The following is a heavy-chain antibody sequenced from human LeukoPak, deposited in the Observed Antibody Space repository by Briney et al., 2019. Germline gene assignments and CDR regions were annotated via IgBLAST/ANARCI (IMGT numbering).Heavy chain of an antibody. J-gene: IGHJ5*02. D-gene: IGHD2-8*01. Sequence: GASVKVSCKASGGTFSSYAISWVRQAPGQGLEWMGRIIPILGIANYAQKFQGRVTITADKSTSTAYMELSSLRSEDTAVYYCAREGCTNGACLNWFDPWGQGTLVTVSS. CDR3: AREGCTNGACLNWFDP. CDR2: IIPILGIA. V-gene: IGHV1-69*04. CDR1: GGTFSSYA.